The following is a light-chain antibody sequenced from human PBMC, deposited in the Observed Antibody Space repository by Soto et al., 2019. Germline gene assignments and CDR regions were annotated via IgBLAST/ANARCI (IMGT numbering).Light chain of an antibody. Sequence: DIRMTQSPSSLSASVVDRVTITCRASQGVSTWLAWYQQKPWKAPNLLIYDASSLESGVPPRFSGSGSGTEFTLTISSLQPDDFGTYYCQQYNSYVTFAQGTKVDIK. CDR3: QQYNSYVT. J-gene: IGKJ1*01. CDR1: QGVSTW. CDR2: DAS. V-gene: IGKV1-5*01.